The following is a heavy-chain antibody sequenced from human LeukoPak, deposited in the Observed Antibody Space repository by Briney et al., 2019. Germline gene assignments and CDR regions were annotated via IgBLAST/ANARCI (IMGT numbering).Heavy chain of an antibody. CDR1: GGSVSSGSYY. J-gene: IGHJ3*02. V-gene: IGHV4-61*01. Sequence: SETLPLTCTVSGGSVSSGSYYWSWIRQPPGKGLEWIGYIYYSGSTNYNPSLKSRVTISVDTSKNQFSLKLSSVTAADTAVYYCARDLRIQDAFDIWGQGTMVTVSS. D-gene: IGHD3-16*01. CDR3: ARDLRIQDAFDI. CDR2: IYYSGST.